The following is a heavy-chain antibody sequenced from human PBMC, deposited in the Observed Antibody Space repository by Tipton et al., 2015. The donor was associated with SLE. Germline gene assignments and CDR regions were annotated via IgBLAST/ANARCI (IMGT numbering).Heavy chain of an antibody. D-gene: IGHD2-8*02. Sequence: QSGAEVKKRGASVKVSCKASGYTFTSYGISWVRQAPGQGLERMGWISAYNGNTHYAQKLKGGVTMTTDTSTSPESMELRSLRSQDTAVYFGARTGGVDMSIFDLWGRGPLFTVSS. CDR2: ISAYNGNT. CDR3: ARTGGVDMSIFDL. V-gene: IGHV1-18*01. CDR1: GYTFTSYG. J-gene: IGHJ2*01.